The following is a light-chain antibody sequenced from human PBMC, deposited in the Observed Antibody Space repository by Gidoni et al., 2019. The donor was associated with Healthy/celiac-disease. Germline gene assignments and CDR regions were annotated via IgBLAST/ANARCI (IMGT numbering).Light chain of an antibody. Sequence: EIVLTQSPGTLSLSPGQSATLSCRASQRISSSQLAWYQQKPGQAPRPLMYGASSRATGIPDRFSGSGSGTDFTLTISRLEPEDFAVNYCQHFGNFGGGTKVE. CDR3: QHFGN. CDR1: QRISSSQ. V-gene: IGKV3-20*01. J-gene: IGKJ4*01. CDR2: GAS.